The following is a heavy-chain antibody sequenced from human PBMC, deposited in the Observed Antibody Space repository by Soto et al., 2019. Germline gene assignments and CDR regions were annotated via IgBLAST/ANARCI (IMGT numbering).Heavy chain of an antibody. CDR1: GYSFTSYW. CDR2: IYPGDSDT. V-gene: IGHV5-51*01. Sequence: GESLKISCKGSGYSFTSYWIGWVRQMPGKGLEWMGIIYPGDSDTRYSPSFQGQVTISADKSISTAYLQWSSLKASDTAMYYCARHTIFGVVTSHDAFDIWGQGTMVTVSS. CDR3: ARHTIFGVVTSHDAFDI. D-gene: IGHD3-3*01. J-gene: IGHJ3*02.